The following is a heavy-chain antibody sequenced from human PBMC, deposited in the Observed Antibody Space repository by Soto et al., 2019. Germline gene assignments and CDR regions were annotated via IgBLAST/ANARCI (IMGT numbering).Heavy chain of an antibody. Sequence: SVKVSCKASGGTFGSYAISWVRQAPGQGLGWMGGIIPIFGTANYAQKFQGRVTITADESTSTAYMELSSLRSEDTAVYYCAREDTASHYYYYGMDVWGQGTTVTVSS. V-gene: IGHV1-69*13. CDR1: GGTFGSYA. J-gene: IGHJ6*02. D-gene: IGHD5-18*01. CDR3: AREDTASHYYYYGMDV. CDR2: IIPIFGTA.